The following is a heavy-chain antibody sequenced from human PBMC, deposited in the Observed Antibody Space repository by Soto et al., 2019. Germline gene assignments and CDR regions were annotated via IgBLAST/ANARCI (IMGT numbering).Heavy chain of an antibody. D-gene: IGHD6-19*01. CDR1: GGSLRGSG. CDR3: ARDIFAVAGTDWGNWFDP. J-gene: IGHJ5*02. Sequence: SGTLCLSSGVSGGSLRGSGWRWIRPPNGRGLEWMGRIYTSGGTNYNPSLKSRVTMSVDTSKNQFSLKLSSVTAADTAVYYCARDIFAVAGTDWGNWFDPWGQGTLVPVS. CDR2: IYTSGGT. V-gene: IGHV4-4*07.